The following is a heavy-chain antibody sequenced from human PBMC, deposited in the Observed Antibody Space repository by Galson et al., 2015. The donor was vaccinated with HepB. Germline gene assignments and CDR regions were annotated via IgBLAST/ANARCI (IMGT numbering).Heavy chain of an antibody. V-gene: IGHV3-48*02. CDR3: ARSPPTDVFPSWFDP. J-gene: IGHJ5*02. CDR1: GFTFSSYS. CDR2: ISSSSSTI. Sequence: SLRLSCAASGFTFSSYSMNWVRQAPGKGLEWVSYISSSSSTIKYADSVKGRFTISRDNVKNSLYLQMNSLRDEDTAVYYCARSPPTDVFPSWFDPWGQGTLVTVSS.